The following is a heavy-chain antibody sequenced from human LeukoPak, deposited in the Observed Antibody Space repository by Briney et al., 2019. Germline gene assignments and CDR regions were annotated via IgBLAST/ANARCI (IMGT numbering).Heavy chain of an antibody. Sequence: ASVKVSCKASGYTFTGYYMHWVRQAPGQGLEWMGWINPYSGGTNYAQKFQGRVTMTRDTSISTAYMELSRLRSDDTAVYYCASTTYSSSSPDYWGQGTLVTVSS. CDR3: ASTTYSSSSPDY. CDR2: INPYSGGT. CDR1: GYTFTGYY. V-gene: IGHV1-2*02. D-gene: IGHD6-6*01. J-gene: IGHJ4*02.